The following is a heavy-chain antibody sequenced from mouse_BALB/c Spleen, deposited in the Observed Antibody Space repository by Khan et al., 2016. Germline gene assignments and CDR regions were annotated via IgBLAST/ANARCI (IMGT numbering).Heavy chain of an antibody. D-gene: IGHD1-2*01. J-gene: IGHJ2*01. CDR2: ISYSGST. Sequence: EVELVESGPGLVKPSQSLSLTCTVTGYSITSDYAWNWIRQFPGNKLEWMGYISYSGSTSYNPSLKSRISITRDTSKNQFFLQLNSVTTEDTATXYCARGDYYGYVYWGQGTTLTVSS. CDR1: GYSITSDYA. CDR3: ARGDYYGYVY. V-gene: IGHV3-2*02.